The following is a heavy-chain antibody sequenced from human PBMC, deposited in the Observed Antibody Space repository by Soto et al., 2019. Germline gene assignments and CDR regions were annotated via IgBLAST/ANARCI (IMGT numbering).Heavy chain of an antibody. D-gene: IGHD3-10*01. CDR3: AASESYHKAAY. CDR1: GFTFRSYA. J-gene: IGHJ4*02. V-gene: IGHV3-30-3*01. Sequence: GGSLRLSCAASGFTFRSYAMHWVRQAPGKGLEWVAVISYDGSNKYYADSVKGRFTISRDNSKNTLYLQMNSLRAEDTAVYYCAASESYHKAAYWGQGTLVTVSS. CDR2: ISYDGSNK.